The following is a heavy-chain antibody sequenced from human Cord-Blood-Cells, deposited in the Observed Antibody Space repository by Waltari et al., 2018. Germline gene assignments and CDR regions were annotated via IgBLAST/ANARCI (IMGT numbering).Heavy chain of an antibody. CDR3: ARREMYNWNEGAFDI. V-gene: IGHV1-18*01. CDR2: IRAYNGNT. CDR1: GYTFTSYG. Sequence: QVQLVQSGAEVKKPGASVKVSCKASGYTFTSYGISWVRQAPGQGLEWMGWIRAYNGNTNYAQKLQGRVTMTTDTSTSTAYRDLRSLRSDDTAVYYCARREMYNWNEGAFDIWGQGTMVTVSS. J-gene: IGHJ3*02. D-gene: IGHD1-1*01.